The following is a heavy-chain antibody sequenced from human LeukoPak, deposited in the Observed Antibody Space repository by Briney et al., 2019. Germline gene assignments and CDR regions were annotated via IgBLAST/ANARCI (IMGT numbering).Heavy chain of an antibody. D-gene: IGHD3-22*01. CDR2: ISSSSSYI. Sequence: PGGSLRLSCAASGFTFSSYSMNWVRQAPGKGLEWVSSISSSSSYIYYADSVKGRFTISRDNAKNSLYLQMNSLRAEDTAVYYCAREKYYYDSSGSESSDAFDIWGQGTMVTVSS. V-gene: IGHV3-21*01. J-gene: IGHJ3*02. CDR3: AREKYYYDSSGSESSDAFDI. CDR1: GFTFSSYS.